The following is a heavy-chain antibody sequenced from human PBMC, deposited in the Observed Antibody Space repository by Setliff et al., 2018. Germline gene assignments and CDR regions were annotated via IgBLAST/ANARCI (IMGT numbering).Heavy chain of an antibody. Sequence: GGSLRLSCVVSGFSFSRDWMSWVRQAPGKGLEWVADIKQDGSTKYYLDSVKGRFTISRDNAKSSLYLQMNGLRADDTGVYYCVRDDADNYDAFDNWGQGTLVTVSS. D-gene: IGHD3-22*01. J-gene: IGHJ3*02. CDR1: GFSFSRDW. CDR2: IKQDGSTK. V-gene: IGHV3-7*01. CDR3: VRDDADNYDAFDN.